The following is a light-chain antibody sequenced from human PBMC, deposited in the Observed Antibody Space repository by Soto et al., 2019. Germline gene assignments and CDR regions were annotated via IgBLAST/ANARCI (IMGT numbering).Light chain of an antibody. Sequence: QSALTQPPSASGSPGQSVTISCTGTSSDVGGYNYASWYQQHPGKAPKLMIHEVSKRPSGVPDRFSGSKSGNTASLTVSGLQAEDEADYYCSSFAGNNIYVFGTGTKVTVL. CDR3: SSFAGNNIYV. J-gene: IGLJ1*01. CDR2: EVS. V-gene: IGLV2-8*01. CDR1: SSDVGGYNY.